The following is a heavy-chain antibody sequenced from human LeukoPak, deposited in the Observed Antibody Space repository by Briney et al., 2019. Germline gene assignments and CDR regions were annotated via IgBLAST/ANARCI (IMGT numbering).Heavy chain of an antibody. V-gene: IGHV3-7*03. CDR3: AKDMHCSGGSCYYASYYGMDV. J-gene: IGHJ6*02. D-gene: IGHD2-15*01. CDR1: GFTLSSYW. CDR2: IKQDGSEK. Sequence: GGSLRLSCAASGFTLSSYWMSWVRQAPGKGLEWVAHIKQDGSEKYYVDSVKGRFTISRDNSKNTLYLQMNSLRTEDTALYYCAKDMHCSGGSCYYASYYGMDVWGQGTTVTVSS.